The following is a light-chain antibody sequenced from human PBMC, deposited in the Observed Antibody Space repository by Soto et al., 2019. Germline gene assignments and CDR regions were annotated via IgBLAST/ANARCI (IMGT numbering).Light chain of an antibody. V-gene: IGLV4-69*01. CDR3: QTRDTVGV. CDR1: SGYSTYA. CDR2: LNSDGTH. Sequence: QLVLTQSPSASASLGASVKLTCTLSSGYSTYAIAWHQQQPEKGPRFVMKLNSDGTHDKGVGIPDRFSGSTSGAERYLNISGVQYEDEADYYCQTRDTVGVFGGGTQLTVL. J-gene: IGLJ2*01.